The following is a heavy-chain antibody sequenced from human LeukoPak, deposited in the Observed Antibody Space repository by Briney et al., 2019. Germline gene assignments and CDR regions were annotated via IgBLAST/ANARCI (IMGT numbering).Heavy chain of an antibody. D-gene: IGHD6-19*01. J-gene: IGHJ4*02. CDR3: ARDQWLDY. Sequence: GGSLRLSCAASGFTFSGYIMNWVRQAPGKGLEWVSFIGTSGNPIYYADSEKGRFTVSRDNAKNSLYLQMNSLRAEDTAVYYCARDQWLDYWGQGTLVTVSS. CDR2: IGTSGNPI. V-gene: IGHV3-48*01. CDR1: GFTFSGYI.